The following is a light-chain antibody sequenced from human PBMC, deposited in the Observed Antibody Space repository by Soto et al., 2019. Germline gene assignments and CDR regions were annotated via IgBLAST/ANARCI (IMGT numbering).Light chain of an antibody. J-gene: IGKJ1*01. CDR3: QQYSAKWT. Sequence: DIQMTQSPSTLSESVGDRVTITCRASESISSWLAWFQQKPGKAPKLLIYKASILQSGVSSRFSGSESGTEFTLTISSLQPDDFATYFCQQYSAKWTFGQGTKVEIK. CDR2: KAS. V-gene: IGKV1-5*03. CDR1: ESISSW.